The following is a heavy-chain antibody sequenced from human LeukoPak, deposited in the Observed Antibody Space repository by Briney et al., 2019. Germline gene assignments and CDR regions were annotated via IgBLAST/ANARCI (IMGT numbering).Heavy chain of an antibody. CDR1: GFTFSDYY. V-gene: IGHV3-11*01. D-gene: IGHD6-19*01. CDR3: ATGAVAGPGYFQH. J-gene: IGHJ1*01. CDR2: ISSSGSTI. Sequence: GGSLRLSCAASGFTFSDYYVSWIRQAPGKGLEWVSYISSSGSTIYYADSVKGRFTISRDNAKNSLYLQMNSLRAEDTAVYYCATGAVAGPGYFQHWGQGTLVTVSS.